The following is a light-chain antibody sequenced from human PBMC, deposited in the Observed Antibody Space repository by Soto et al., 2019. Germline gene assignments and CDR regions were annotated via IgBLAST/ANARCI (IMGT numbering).Light chain of an antibody. CDR2: LRS. J-gene: IGKJ1*01. CDR3: MQGLQTRT. Sequence: EIVMTQYQLSLPVTPGEPASISCSSSQSLLNRNGRNYLDWYLQKPVQSPQLLIYLRSNRASGFPDRFSGTGSGTDFTLKISSVEAEDVGVYFCMQGLQTRTFGQGT. V-gene: IGKV2-28*01. CDR1: QSLLNRNGRNY.